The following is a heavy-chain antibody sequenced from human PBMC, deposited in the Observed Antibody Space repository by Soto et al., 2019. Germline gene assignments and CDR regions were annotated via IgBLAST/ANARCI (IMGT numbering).Heavy chain of an antibody. CDR1: GYTFTSYG. CDR3: AGVHDQTYFFWFGP. V-gene: IGHV1-18*01. Sequence: ASVKVSCKASGYTFTSYGISWVRQAPGQGLEWMGWISAYNGNTNYAQKLQGRVTITADESTGTAYMELSSLRSEDTAVYYCAGVHDQTYFFWFGPWGQVTLMTLS. J-gene: IGHJ5*02. CDR2: ISAYNGNT. D-gene: IGHD1-26*01.